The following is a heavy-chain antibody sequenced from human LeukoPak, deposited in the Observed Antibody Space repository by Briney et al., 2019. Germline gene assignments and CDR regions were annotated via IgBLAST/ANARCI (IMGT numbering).Heavy chain of an antibody. Sequence: PGGSLRLSCTASGFTFTNYWMSWVRQAPGKGLEWLANIKQDENEKHYVDSVRGRYTISRDNAKNSVFLQMNSLRAEDTAVYYCARDGYKDRYFDYWGQGTLVTVSA. CDR2: IKQDENEK. CDR3: ARDGYKDRYFDY. D-gene: IGHD5-24*01. V-gene: IGHV3-7*01. J-gene: IGHJ4*02. CDR1: GFTFTNYW.